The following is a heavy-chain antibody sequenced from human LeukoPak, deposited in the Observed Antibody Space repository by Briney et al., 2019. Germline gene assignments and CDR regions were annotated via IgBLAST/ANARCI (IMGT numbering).Heavy chain of an antibody. CDR2: INWNGGST. CDR3: AKDMGYSLAAAGLDAFDI. CDR1: GFTFDDYG. V-gene: IGHV3-20*04. D-gene: IGHD6-13*01. Sequence: GGSLRLSCAASGFTFDDYGMSWVRQAPGKGLEWVSGINWNGGSTGYAKSVKGRFTISRDNAKNSLYLQMNSLRAEDTALYYCAKDMGYSLAAAGLDAFDIWGQGTMVTVSS. J-gene: IGHJ3*02.